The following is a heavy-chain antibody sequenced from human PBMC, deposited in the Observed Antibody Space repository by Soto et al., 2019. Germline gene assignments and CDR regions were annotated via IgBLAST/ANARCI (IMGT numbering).Heavy chain of an antibody. CDR1: GFTFRSYG. CDR3: AEGTAVARQHFAN. CDR2: ISADGIDK. J-gene: IGHJ4*02. D-gene: IGHD6-19*01. Sequence: QVQLVESGGGVVQPGRSLGLSCAASGFTFRSYGMHWVRQAPGKGLEWVAAISADGIDKYYADSVKGRFTISRDNSKNALYLQMNRLRAEDTAVYYCAEGTAVARQHFANWGQGTLVTVSS. V-gene: IGHV3-30*18.